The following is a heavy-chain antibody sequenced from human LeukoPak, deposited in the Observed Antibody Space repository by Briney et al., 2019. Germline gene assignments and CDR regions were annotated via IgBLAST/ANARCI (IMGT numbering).Heavy chain of an antibody. D-gene: IGHD6-13*01. J-gene: IGHJ4*02. CDR3: ARAAAAAGGQYFDY. CDR2: IYYSGST. Sequence: SETLSLTXTVSGGSISSSSYYWGWIRQPPGKGLEWIGSIYYSGSTYYNPSLRSRVTMSVDTSKNQFSLKLSSVTAADTAVYYCARAAAAAGGQYFDYWGQGTLVAVSS. V-gene: IGHV4-39*07. CDR1: GGSISSSSYY.